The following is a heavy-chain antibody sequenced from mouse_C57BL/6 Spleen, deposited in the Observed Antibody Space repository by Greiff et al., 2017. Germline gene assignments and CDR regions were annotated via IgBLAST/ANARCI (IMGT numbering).Heavy chain of an antibody. CDR3: ASCGELYDYYAMDY. CDR1: GYTFTGYW. CDR2: ILPGSGRP. V-gene: IGHV1-9*01. J-gene: IGHJ4*01. Sequence: VQRVESGAELMKPGASVKLSCKATGYTFTGYWIEWVKQRPGHGLAWIGEILPGSGRPNYNEKFKGKATFTADTSSNTAYMQLSSLTTEDSAIYYCASCGELYDYYAMDYWGQGTSVTVSS. D-gene: IGHD2-12*01.